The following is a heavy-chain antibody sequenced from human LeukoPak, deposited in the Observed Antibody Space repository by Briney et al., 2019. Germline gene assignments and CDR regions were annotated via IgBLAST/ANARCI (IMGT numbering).Heavy chain of an antibody. D-gene: IGHD6-19*01. Sequence: GGSLRLSCAASGFTFSSYAMSWVRQAPGKGLEGVSYISSSGSTIYYADSVKGRFTISRDNAKNSLYLQMNSLRAEDTAVYYCAREGWYKDAFDIWGQGTMVTVSS. CDR1: GFTFSSYA. CDR2: ISSSGSTI. J-gene: IGHJ3*02. CDR3: AREGWYKDAFDI. V-gene: IGHV3-48*04.